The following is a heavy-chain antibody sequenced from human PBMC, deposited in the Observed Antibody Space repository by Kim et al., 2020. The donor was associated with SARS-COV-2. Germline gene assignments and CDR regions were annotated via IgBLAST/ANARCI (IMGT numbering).Heavy chain of an antibody. V-gene: IGHV3-7*01. J-gene: IGHJ4*02. Sequence: GGSLRLSCAASGFTFSSYWMAWVRQAPGKGLEWVSNIKQDGSDKYYMDSLRGRFTTSRDNAKNSLYLQMNSLRADDTAIYYCARDDGWGSIDYWGQGTLVTVSS. CDR1: GFTFSSYW. CDR3: ARDDGWGSIDY. CDR2: IKQDGSDK. D-gene: IGHD6-19*01.